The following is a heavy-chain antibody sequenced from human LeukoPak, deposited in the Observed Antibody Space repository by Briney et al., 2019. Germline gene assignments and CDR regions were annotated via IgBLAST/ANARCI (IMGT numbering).Heavy chain of an antibody. V-gene: IGHV6-1*01. J-gene: IGHJ5*02. CDR3: ARGRENFWSGYYEFDP. CDR1: GDSVSSNSAA. Sequence: SQTLSLTCAISGDSVSSNSAAWNWIRQSPSRGLEWLGRTYYRSKWYNNYAVSVKSRITINPDTSKNQFSLQLNSVTPEDTAVYYCARGRENFWSGYYEFDPWGQGTLVTVSS. CDR2: TYYRSKWYN. D-gene: IGHD3-3*01.